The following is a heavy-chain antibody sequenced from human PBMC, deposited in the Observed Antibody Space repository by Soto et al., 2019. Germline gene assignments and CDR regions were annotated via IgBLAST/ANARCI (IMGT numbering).Heavy chain of an antibody. D-gene: IGHD3-22*01. Sequence: QVQLVESGGGVVQPGRSLRLSCAASGFTFSSYGMHWVRQAPGKGLEWVAVIWYDGSNKYYADSVKGRFTISRDNSKNTLYLQMNSLRAEDTAVYYCARGGYYDSSVRFDYWGQGTLLTVSS. J-gene: IGHJ4*02. CDR1: GFTFSSYG. CDR2: IWYDGSNK. CDR3: ARGGYYDSSVRFDY. V-gene: IGHV3-33*01.